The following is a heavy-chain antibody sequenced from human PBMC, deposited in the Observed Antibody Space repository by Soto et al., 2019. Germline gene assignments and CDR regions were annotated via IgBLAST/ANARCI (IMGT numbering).Heavy chain of an antibody. CDR1: GFTFSSYA. J-gene: IGHJ4*02. CDR2: ISGSGGST. D-gene: IGHD3-10*01. Sequence: GGSLRLSCAASGFTFSSYAMSWVRQAPGKGLEWVSDISGSGGSTYYADSVKGRFAISRDNSKNTLYLQMDSLRAEDTAVYYCAKVIYGSGSYYSATRFDYWGQGTLVTVSS. CDR3: AKVIYGSGSYYSATRFDY. V-gene: IGHV3-23*01.